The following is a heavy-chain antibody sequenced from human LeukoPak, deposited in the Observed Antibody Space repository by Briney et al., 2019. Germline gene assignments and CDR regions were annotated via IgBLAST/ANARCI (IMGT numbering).Heavy chain of an antibody. V-gene: IGHV4-59*01. CDR1: GGSISSYY. CDR3: ARGNYYDSSGYYPHYDYYYYMDV. J-gene: IGHJ6*03. CDR2: IYYSGST. D-gene: IGHD3-22*01. Sequence: SETLSLTCTVSGGSISSYYWSWIRQPPGKGLEWIGYIYYSGSTNYNPSLKSRVTISVDTSKNQFSLKLSSVTAADTAVYYCARGNYYDSSGYYPHYDYYYYMDVWGKGTTVTVSS.